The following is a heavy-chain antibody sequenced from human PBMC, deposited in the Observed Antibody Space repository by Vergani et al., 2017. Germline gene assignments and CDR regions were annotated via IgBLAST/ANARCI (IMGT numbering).Heavy chain of an antibody. V-gene: IGHV4-34*01. D-gene: IGHD2-2*01. CDR2: INHSGST. Sequence: QVQLQQWGAGLLKPSETLSLTCAVYGGSFSGYYWSWIRQPPGKGLEWIGEINHSGSTNYIPSLKSRVTISVDTSKNQFSLKLSSVTAADTAVYYCARGRSTLKFIARAVGYFDYWGQGTLVTVSS. CDR3: ARGRSTLKFIARAVGYFDY. CDR1: GGSFSGYY. J-gene: IGHJ4*02.